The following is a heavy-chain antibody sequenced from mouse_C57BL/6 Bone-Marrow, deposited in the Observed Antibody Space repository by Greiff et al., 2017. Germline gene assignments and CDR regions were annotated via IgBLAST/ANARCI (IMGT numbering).Heavy chain of an antibody. CDR3: ARSAYYSNYGHAMDY. Sequence: QVQLKESGAELVRPGTSVKMSCKASGYTFTNYWIGWVKQRPGHGLEWIGDIYPGGGYTNYNEKFKGKATLTADKSSSTAYMQFSSLTSEDSAIYYCARSAYYSNYGHAMDYWGQGTSVTVSS. CDR2: IYPGGGYT. V-gene: IGHV1-63*01. J-gene: IGHJ4*01. D-gene: IGHD2-5*01. CDR1: GYTFTNYW.